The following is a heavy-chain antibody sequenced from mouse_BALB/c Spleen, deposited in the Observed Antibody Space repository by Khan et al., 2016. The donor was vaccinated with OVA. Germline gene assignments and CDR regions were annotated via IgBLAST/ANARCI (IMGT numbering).Heavy chain of an antibody. J-gene: IGHJ2*01. CDR1: GYSITSGYA. V-gene: IGHV3-2*02. D-gene: IGHD1-1*01. CDR2: ISYSDVT. Sequence: EVQLQESGPGLVKPSQSLSLTCTVTGYSITSGYAWNWIRQFPGNKLEWMGYISYSDVTNYNPSLKSRISITRDTSKNEFFLQLTSVTTEDTATYYCARGNYYGHYFDYWGQGTTLTVSS. CDR3: ARGNYYGHYFDY.